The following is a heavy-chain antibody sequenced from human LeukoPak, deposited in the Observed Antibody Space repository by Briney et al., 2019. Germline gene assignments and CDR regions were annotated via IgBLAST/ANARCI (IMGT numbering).Heavy chain of an antibody. CDR1: GGSISSGGYY. CDR2: IYHSGST. Sequence: SQTLSLTCTVYGGSISSGGYYWSWIRQPPGKGLEWIGYIYHSGSTYYNPSLKSRVTISVDRSKNQFSLKLSSVTAADTAVYYCARTFQRSGSDYWGQGTLVTVSS. D-gene: IGHD5-12*01. V-gene: IGHV4-30-2*01. J-gene: IGHJ4*02. CDR3: ARTFQRSGSDY.